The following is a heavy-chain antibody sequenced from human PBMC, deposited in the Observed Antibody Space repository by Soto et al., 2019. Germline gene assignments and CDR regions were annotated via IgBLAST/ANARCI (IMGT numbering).Heavy chain of an antibody. J-gene: IGHJ5*02. CDR1: GGNISSYY. D-gene: IGHD3-10*01. CDR2: IYYSGST. V-gene: IGHV4-59*12. Sequence: SEPKSLPCTVSGGNISSYYWRWIRQTTGKGLEWIGYIYYSGSTNYNPSLKSRVTISVDTSKNQFSLKLSSVTAADTAVYYCARGFRRITMVRGVIDPWGQGTLVTVSS. CDR3: ARGFRRITMVRGVIDP.